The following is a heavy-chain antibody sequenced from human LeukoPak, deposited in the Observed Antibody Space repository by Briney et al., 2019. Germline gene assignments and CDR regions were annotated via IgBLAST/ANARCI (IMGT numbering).Heavy chain of an antibody. CDR3: ARRNGYSSSWYPYNYFDY. D-gene: IGHD6-13*01. CDR2: INHSGST. J-gene: IGHJ4*02. CDR1: GGSFSGYY. V-gene: IGHV4-34*01. Sequence: SETLSLTCAVYGGSFSGYYWSWIRQPPGKGLEWLGEINHSGSTNYNPSLKSRVTISVDTSKNQFSLKLSSVTAADTAVYYCARRNGYSSSWYPYNYFDYWGQGTLVTVSS.